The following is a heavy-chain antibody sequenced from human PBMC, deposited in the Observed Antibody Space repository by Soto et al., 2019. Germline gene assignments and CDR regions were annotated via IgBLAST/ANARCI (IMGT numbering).Heavy chain of an antibody. CDR3: ARDQSTSWSVNSSGMDV. Sequence: PGGSLRLSCAASGFTFSNAWMNWVRQAPGKGLEWVGRIKSKTDGGTTDYAAPVKGRFTISRDDSKNTLYLQMNTLRAEDTAVYYCARDQSTSWSVNSSGMDVWGQGTTVTVSS. CDR2: IKSKTDGGTT. CDR1: GFTFSNAW. J-gene: IGHJ6*02. D-gene: IGHD6-13*01. V-gene: IGHV3-15*07.